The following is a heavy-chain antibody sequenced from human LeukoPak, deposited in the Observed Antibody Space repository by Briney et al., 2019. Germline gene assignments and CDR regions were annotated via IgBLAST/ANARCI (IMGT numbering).Heavy chain of an antibody. CDR3: ARDPGYGLGVDYGDY. V-gene: IGHV3-66*01. CDR2: IHRGGNT. Sequence: HPGGSLRLSCAASGFTVSGNYMSWVRQAPGKGLEWLSVIHRGGNTYYADSVKGRFTISGDSSKNTVFLQMDSLRAEDTAVYYCARDPGYGLGVDYGDYWGQGTLVTVSS. J-gene: IGHJ4*02. CDR1: GFTVSGNY. D-gene: IGHD3-10*01.